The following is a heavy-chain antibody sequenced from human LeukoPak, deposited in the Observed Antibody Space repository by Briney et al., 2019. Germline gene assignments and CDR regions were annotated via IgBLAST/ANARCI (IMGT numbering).Heavy chain of an antibody. CDR2: IENTGSDT. CDR3: ARDDNSGSVDDY. V-gene: IGHV3-74*01. J-gene: IGHJ4*02. D-gene: IGHD3-22*01. Sequence: PGGSLRLSCTASVFTFSTYCMHWVRQAPGKGLVWVSCIENTGSDTNYTDSVKGRFTISRQNAKNTLSLQMNSLRPEDTAVYYCARDDNSGSVDDYWGQGTLVSVSS. CDR1: VFTFSTYC.